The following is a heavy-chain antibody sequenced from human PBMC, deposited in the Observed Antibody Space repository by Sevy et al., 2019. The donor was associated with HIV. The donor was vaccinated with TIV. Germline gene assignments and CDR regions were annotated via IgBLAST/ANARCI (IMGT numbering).Heavy chain of an antibody. Sequence: GGSLRLSWTASGFTFGDYAMNWFRQAPGKGLEWVGFIRTKAYGGTTEYAASVKGRFTISRDDSKSIAYLQMNSLKTEDTAVYYCTRGRSTYVPFDYWGQGTLVTVSS. CDR1: GFTFGDYA. D-gene: IGHD3-10*02. V-gene: IGHV3-49*03. J-gene: IGHJ4*02. CDR2: IRTKAYGGTT. CDR3: TRGRSTYVPFDY.